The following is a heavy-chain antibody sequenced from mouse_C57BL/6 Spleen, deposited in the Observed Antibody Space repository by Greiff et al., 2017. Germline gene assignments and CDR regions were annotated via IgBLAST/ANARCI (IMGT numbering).Heavy chain of an antibody. CDR2: IYPGDGDT. Sequence: QVQLQQSGPELVKPGASVKISCKASGYAFSSSWMNWVKQRPGKGLEWIGRIYPGDGDTNYNGKFKGKATLTADKSSSTAYMQLSSLTSEDSAVYFCANSNFAWFAYWGQGILVTVSA. CDR3: ANSNFAWFAY. D-gene: IGHD2-5*01. J-gene: IGHJ3*01. CDR1: GYAFSSSW. V-gene: IGHV1-82*01.